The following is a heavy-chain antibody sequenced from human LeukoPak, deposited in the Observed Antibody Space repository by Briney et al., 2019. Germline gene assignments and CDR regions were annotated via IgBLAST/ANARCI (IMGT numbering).Heavy chain of an antibody. CDR3: AREVATMSGTEFDY. D-gene: IGHD5-12*01. CDR1: GYTFTSYG. Sequence: WASVKVSCKASGYTFTSYGISWVRQAPGQGLEWMGWISAYNGNTNYAQKLQGRVTMTTDTSTSTAYMEPRSLRSDDTAVYYCAREVATMSGTEFDYWGQGTLVTVSS. J-gene: IGHJ4*02. V-gene: IGHV1-18*01. CDR2: ISAYNGNT.